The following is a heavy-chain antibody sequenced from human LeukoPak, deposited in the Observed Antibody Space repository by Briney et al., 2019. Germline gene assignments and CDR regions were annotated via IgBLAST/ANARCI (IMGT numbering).Heavy chain of an antibody. V-gene: IGHV4-39*01. CDR3: ARLQDALFDY. J-gene: IGHJ4*02. Sequence: PSETLSLTCTVSGGSISSSSYYWGWIRQPPGKGLGWIGSIYYSGSTYYNPSLKSRVTISVDTSKNQFSLKLSSVTAADTAVYYCARLQDALFDYWGQGTLVTVSS. CDR2: IYYSGST. CDR1: GGSISSSSYY.